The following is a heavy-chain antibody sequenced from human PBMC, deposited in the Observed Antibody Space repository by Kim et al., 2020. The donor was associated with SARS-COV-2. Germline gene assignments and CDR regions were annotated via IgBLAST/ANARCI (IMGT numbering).Heavy chain of an antibody. Sequence: NYPPSLTSRVTISVDASKTQFSLKLSSVTAADTAVYYCARQDIVSTIDYWGQGTLVTVSS. CDR3: ARQDIVSTIDY. J-gene: IGHJ4*02. D-gene: IGHD5-12*01. V-gene: IGHV4-59*08.